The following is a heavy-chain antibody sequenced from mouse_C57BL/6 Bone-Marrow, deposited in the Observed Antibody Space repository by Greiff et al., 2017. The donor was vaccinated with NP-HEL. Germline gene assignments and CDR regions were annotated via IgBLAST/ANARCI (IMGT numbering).Heavy chain of an antibody. J-gene: IGHJ4*01. CDR3: ARRFYAMDY. CDR2: ISNGGGST. CDR1: GFTFSDYY. V-gene: IGHV5-12*01. Sequence: EVKLVESGGGLVQPGGSLKLSCAASGFTFSDYYMYWVRQTPEKRLEWVAYISNGGGSTYYPDTVKGRFTISRDNAKNTLYLQMSRRKSEDTAMYYCARRFYAMDYWGQGTSVTVSS.